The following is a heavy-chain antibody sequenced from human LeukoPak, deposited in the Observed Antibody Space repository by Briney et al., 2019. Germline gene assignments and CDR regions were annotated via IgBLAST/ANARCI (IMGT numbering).Heavy chain of an antibody. D-gene: IGHD2/OR15-2a*01. CDR2: VYHTGNT. Sequence: SETLSLTCDVSGYSIRTGYYCGWVRQPPGKDLEWIGSVYHTGNTYYNPSLQSRVNILVDTSKNQFSLSLTSVTAADTAVYYCARSYFSVGAFDNWGQGTMVTVSS. CDR1: GYSIRTGYY. V-gene: IGHV4-38-2*01. J-gene: IGHJ3*02. CDR3: ARSYFSVGAFDN.